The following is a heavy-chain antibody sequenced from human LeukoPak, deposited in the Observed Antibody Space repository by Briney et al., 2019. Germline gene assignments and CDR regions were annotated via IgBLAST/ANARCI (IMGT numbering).Heavy chain of an antibody. V-gene: IGHV4-39*07. CDR2: IFYGGTT. CDR3: ARGQWFRAF. J-gene: IGHJ4*02. Sequence: SETLSLTCTVSGGSISSSSYYWGWIRQPPGKGLEWIGSIFYGGTTYYNLSLKSGVTISVDTSKNQFSLKINSVTAADTAVYYCARGQWFRAFWSRGTPVTVSS. D-gene: IGHD3-10*01. CDR1: GGSISSSSYY.